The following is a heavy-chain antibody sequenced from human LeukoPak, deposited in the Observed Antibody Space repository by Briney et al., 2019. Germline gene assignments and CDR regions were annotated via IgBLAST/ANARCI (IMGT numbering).Heavy chain of an antibody. CDR2: INPSGGST. J-gene: IGHJ3*02. CDR3: AREETRARDAFDI. Sequence: ASVKVSCKASGYTFTSYYMHWVRQAPGQGLEWMGIINPSGGSTSYAQKFQGRVTMTRDMSTSTVYMELSSLRSEDTAVYYCAREETRARDAFDIWGQGTMVTVSS. V-gene: IGHV1-46*01. CDR1: GYTFTSYY.